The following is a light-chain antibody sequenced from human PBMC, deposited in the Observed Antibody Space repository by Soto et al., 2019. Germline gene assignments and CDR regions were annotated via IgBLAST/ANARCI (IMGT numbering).Light chain of an antibody. CDR1: ALPKQY. V-gene: IGLV3-25*03. J-gene: IGLJ2*01. CDR2: KDS. CDR3: QSADSSGTTV. Sequence: SYELTQPPSVSVSPGQTARITCSGDALPKQYAYWYQQKPGRAPVLVIYKDSERPSGIPERFSGSSSGTTVTLTISGVQAEDEADYYCQSADSSGTTVFGGGTKLTVL.